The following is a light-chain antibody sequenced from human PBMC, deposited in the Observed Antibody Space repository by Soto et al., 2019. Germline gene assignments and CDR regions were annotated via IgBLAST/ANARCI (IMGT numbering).Light chain of an antibody. Sequence: AIRMTQSPSSLSASTGDRVTITCRASQGISSYLAWYQQKPGKAPKLLIYAASTLQSGVPSRFSGSGSGTEFTLTISSLQPEDFATYYCLQHSAYLWTFGQGTKVDIK. J-gene: IGKJ1*01. CDR1: QGISSY. CDR2: AAS. V-gene: IGKV1-8*01. CDR3: LQHSAYLWT.